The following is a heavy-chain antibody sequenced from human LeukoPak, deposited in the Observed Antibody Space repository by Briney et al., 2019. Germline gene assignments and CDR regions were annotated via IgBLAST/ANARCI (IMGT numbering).Heavy chain of an antibody. V-gene: IGHV1-69*06. CDR2: IIPIFGTT. Sequence: SVKVSCKASGGTFSSYAINWVRQAPGQGLEWMGGIIPIFGTTNYAQKFQGRVTITADKSTSTAYMELSSLRSEDTAMYYCARGGGNYYGSPYYFDYWGQGTLVTVSS. CDR3: ARGGGNYYGSPYYFDY. J-gene: IGHJ4*02. D-gene: IGHD3-10*01. CDR1: GGTFSSYA.